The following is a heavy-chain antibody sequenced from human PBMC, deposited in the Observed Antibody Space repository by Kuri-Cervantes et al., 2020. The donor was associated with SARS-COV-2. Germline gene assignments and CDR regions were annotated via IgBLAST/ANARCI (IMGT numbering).Heavy chain of an antibody. J-gene: IGHJ4*02. V-gene: IGHV3-48*01. D-gene: IGHD6-6*01. CDR3: ARDQGWAPGSSDYFDY. Sequence: GESLKISCAASGVTFSSYGMNWVRQAPGKGLEWVSYISSSSSTIYYADSVKGRFTISRDNAKKSLYLQMNSLRAEDTAVYYCARDQGWAPGSSDYFDYWGQGTLVTVSS. CDR1: GVTFSSYG. CDR2: ISSSSSTI.